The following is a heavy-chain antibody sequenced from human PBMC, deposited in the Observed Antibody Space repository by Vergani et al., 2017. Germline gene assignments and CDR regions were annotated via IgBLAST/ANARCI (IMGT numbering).Heavy chain of an antibody. CDR2: ISYDGSNK. D-gene: IGHD3-22*01. Sequence: QVQLVESGGGVVQPGRSLRLSCAASGFTFSSYAMHWVRQAPGKGLEWVAVISYDGSNKYYADSVKGRFTISRDNSKNTLYRQMNSLRAEDTAVYYCARGYNYDSSGYYFWPKVTPYYFDYWGQGTLVTVSS. CDR3: ARGYNYDSSGYYFWPKVTPYYFDY. J-gene: IGHJ4*02. CDR1: GFTFSSYA. V-gene: IGHV3-30-3*01.